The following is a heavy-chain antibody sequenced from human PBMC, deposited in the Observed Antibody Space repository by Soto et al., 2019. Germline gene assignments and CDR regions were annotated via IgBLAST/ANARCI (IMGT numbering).Heavy chain of an antibody. V-gene: IGHV3-23*01. CDR2: ISGSGDRT. CDR3: VGAPAGQNYYYYGMDV. CDR1: GFTFSSYA. D-gene: IGHD6-13*01. Sequence: PGGSLRLSCAASGFTFSSYAMSWVRQAPGKGLEWVPTISGSGDRTHYADSVKGRFTISRDNSKNTLYVQMNSLRAEDTAVYYSVGAPAGQNYYYYGMDVWGQGTTVTVSS. J-gene: IGHJ6*02.